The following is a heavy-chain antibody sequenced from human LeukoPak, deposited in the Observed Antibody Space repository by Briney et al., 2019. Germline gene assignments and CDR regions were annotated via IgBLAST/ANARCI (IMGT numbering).Heavy chain of an antibody. J-gene: IGHJ4*02. V-gene: IGHV3-23*01. D-gene: IGHD3-3*01. CDR1: GFTFSSYA. CDR3: STYDFWSGYSKPFDY. CDR2: ISGSGGST. Sequence: GGSLRLSCAASGFTFSSYAMSWVRQAPGKGLEWVSAISGSGGSTYYADSVKGRFTISRDNSKNTLYLQMNSLRAEDTAVYYCSTYDFWSGYSKPFDYWGQGTLVTVSS.